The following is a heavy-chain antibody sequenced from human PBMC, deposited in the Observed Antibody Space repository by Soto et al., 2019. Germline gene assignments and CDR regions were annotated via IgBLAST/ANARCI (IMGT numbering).Heavy chain of an antibody. CDR2: ISDSGVNT. J-gene: IGHJ4*02. V-gene: IGHV3-23*01. CDR1: GLTFRNHA. CDR3: VSWVSAHFDY. D-gene: IGHD2-8*01. Sequence: PGGSLRLSCTTSGLTFRNHAMTWVRQAPDKGLEWVSTISDSGVNTHYADSVKGRFTISRDNSRNTLYLQMNSLRGEDTAVHYCVSWVSAHFDYWGQGTVVTVSS.